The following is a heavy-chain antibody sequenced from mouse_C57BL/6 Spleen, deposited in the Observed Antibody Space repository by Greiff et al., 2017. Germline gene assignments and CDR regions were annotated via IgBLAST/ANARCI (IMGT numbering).Heavy chain of an antibody. D-gene: IGHD4-1*01. CDR1: GFTFSSYA. V-gene: IGHV5-9-1*02. CDR3: TRDRGTGKGFDY. Sequence: EVQLVESGEGLVKPGGSLKLSCAASGFTFSSYAMSWVRQTPEKRLEWVAYISSGGDYIYYADTVKGRFTISRDNARNTLYLQMSSLKSEDTAMYYCTRDRGTGKGFDYWGQGTTLTVSS. CDR2: ISSGGDYI. J-gene: IGHJ2*01.